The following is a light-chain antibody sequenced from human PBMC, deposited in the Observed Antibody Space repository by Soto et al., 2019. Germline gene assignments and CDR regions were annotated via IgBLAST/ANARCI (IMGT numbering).Light chain of an antibody. Sequence: QPVLTQPASVSGAPGQLITISCTGTSRGYNFVSWYQQHPGKAPKLLIYEDSKRPSGVSNRFSGSKSGNTASLTISGLQAGDEADYHCCSYANTTPVVFGGGTKLTVL. J-gene: IGLJ2*01. V-gene: IGLV2-23*01. CDR3: CSYANTTPVV. CDR1: SRGYNF. CDR2: EDS.